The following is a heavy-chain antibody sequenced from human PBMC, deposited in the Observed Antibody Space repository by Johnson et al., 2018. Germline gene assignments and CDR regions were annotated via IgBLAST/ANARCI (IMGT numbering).Heavy chain of an antibody. CDR3: VRGAGYPSEYFQH. CDR2: VHYSGST. CDR1: GGSINSYY. D-gene: IGHD3-16*02. J-gene: IGHJ1*01. Sequence: QVQLQESGPGLLKPSETLSLTCTVSGGSINSYYWSWIRQSPGKGLEWIGYVHYSGSTNYNPSLKSRVTITVGTSKDQFSLKVDSVTAADTAGYYCVRGAGYPSEYFQHWGQGTLVTVSS. V-gene: IGHV4-59*01.